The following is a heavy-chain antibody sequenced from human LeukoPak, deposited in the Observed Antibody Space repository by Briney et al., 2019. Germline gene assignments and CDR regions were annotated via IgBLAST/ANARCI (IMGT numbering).Heavy chain of an antibody. CDR1: GFTFSSYA. CDR3: ARDRTDGVVTAIRYYFDY. J-gene: IGHJ4*02. D-gene: IGHD2-21*02. V-gene: IGHV3-64*01. Sequence: GGSLRLSCAASGFTFSSYAMHWVRQAPGKGLEYVSAISSNGGSKYYANSVKGRFTISRDNSKNTLYLQMGSLRAEDMAVYYCARDRTDGVVTAIRYYFDYWGQGTLVTVSS. CDR2: ISSNGGSK.